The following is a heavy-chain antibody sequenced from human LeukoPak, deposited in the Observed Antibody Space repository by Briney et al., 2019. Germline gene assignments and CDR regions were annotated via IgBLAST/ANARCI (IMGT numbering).Heavy chain of an antibody. J-gene: IGHJ4*02. D-gene: IGHD2-15*01. CDR2: IYYRGST. CDR3: ARDRGCSGGSCYYDY. Sequence: SETLSLTCTVSGGSISSYYWSWIRQPPGKGLEWIGYIYYRGSTNYNPSLKNRVTISVDTSKNQFSLRLSSVTAADTAVYYCARDRGCSGGSCYYDYWGQGTLVTVSS. CDR1: GGSISSYY. V-gene: IGHV4-59*01.